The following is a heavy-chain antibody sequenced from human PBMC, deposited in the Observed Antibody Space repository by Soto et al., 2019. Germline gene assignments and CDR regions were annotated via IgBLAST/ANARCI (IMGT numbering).Heavy chain of an antibody. V-gene: IGHV3-48*02. CDR3: VRGRSDSLMDV. D-gene: IGHD2-15*01. J-gene: IGHJ6*02. CDR1: GFTLKSFS. Sequence: EVQLVESGGDLVQPGGSLRLSCAGSGFTLKSFSMNWVRQAPGKGLEWVSYISSSRSTIYYADSVKGRFTISRDDDKKSLYLQMNSLRDDDTDEYYCVRGRSDSLMDVWGQGTTVTVSS. CDR2: ISSSRSTI.